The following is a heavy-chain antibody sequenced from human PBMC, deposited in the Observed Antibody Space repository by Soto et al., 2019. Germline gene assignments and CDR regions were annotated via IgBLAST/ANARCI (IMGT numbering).Heavy chain of an antibody. J-gene: IGHJ4*02. CDR3: ARDKITGLFDY. V-gene: IGHV4-34*01. CDR1: GESFSGYY. D-gene: IGHD2-8*02. Sequence: PSDTLSLTFAVYGESFSGYYCTWIRQPPGTGLEWIGEINHSGSTNYNPSLKSRVTISVDTSKNQSSLKLTSVTAADTAVYYCARDKITGLFDYWGQGTLVTVS. CDR2: INHSGST.